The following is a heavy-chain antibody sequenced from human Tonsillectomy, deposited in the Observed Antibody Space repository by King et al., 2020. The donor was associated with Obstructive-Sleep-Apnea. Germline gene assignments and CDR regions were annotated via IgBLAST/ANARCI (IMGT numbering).Heavy chain of an antibody. CDR2: FYNVGST. Sequence: QLQESGPRLVKPSETLSLTCTVSGGSISTYYWSWIRQPPGKGLEWIGYFYNVGSTSYNPSLKSRVTMSVHTSKNQFSLNLSSVTAADTAVYYCARDLFAYSSGWSGVDYWGQGTLVIVSS. J-gene: IGHJ4*02. V-gene: IGHV4-59*01. D-gene: IGHD6-13*01. CDR3: ARDLFAYSSGWSGVDY. CDR1: GGSISTYY.